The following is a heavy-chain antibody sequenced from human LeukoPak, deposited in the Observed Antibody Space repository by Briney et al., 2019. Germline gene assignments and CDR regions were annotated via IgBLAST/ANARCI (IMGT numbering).Heavy chain of an antibody. J-gene: IGHJ6*02. D-gene: IGHD3-3*01. CDR1: GGSISNNY. CDR3: ARLSYDSPYYYGMDV. CDR2: IHYTGST. Sequence: SETLSLTCLVSGGSISNNYWSWIRQPTGKGLEWIGYIHYTGSTSYNPHLKSRVSISVDTSKNQFSLKLSSVTAADTAVYYCARLSYDSPYYYGMDVWGQGTTVTVSS. V-gene: IGHV4-59*08.